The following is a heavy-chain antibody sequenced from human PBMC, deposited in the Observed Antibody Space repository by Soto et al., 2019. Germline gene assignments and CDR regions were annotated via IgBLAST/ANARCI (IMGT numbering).Heavy chain of an antibody. J-gene: IGHJ4*02. CDR1: GGSFSGYY. Sequence: SETLSLTCAVYGGSFSGYYWSWIRQPPGKGLEWIGEINHSGSTNYNPSLKSRVTISVDTSKNQFSLKLSSVTAADTAVYYCARALWGSYRYRDYYFDYWGQGTLVTVSS. CDR2: INHSGST. D-gene: IGHD3-16*02. CDR3: ARALWGSYRYRDYYFDY. V-gene: IGHV4-34*01.